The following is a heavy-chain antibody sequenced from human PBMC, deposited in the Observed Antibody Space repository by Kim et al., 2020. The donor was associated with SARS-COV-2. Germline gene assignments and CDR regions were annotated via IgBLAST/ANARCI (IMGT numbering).Heavy chain of an antibody. CDR1: GGSISSSSYY. CDR3: ARVMGSGGRDAKLDY. V-gene: IGHV4-39*07. J-gene: IGHJ4*02. D-gene: IGHD2-15*01. CDR2: IYYSGST. Sequence: SETLSLTCTVSGGSISSSSYYWGWIRQPPGKGLEWIGSIYYSGSTYYNPSLKSRVTISVDTSKNQFSLKLSSVTAADTAVYYCARVMGSGGRDAKLDYWGQGTLVTVSS.